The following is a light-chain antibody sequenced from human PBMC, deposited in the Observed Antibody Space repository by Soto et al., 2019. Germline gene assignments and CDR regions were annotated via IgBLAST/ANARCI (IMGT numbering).Light chain of an antibody. J-gene: IGKJ1*01. CDR2: MVS. V-gene: IGKV2-28*01. CDR3: MQPLHTPPWT. CDR1: QSLLHNNGYNY. Sequence: DVVMTQSPLSLPVTPGGPASISCRSNQSLLHNNGYNYLDWYLQKPGQSPQLLIYMVSYRASGVPDRFSGSGSGTDFTLTISRVEAEDVGIYYCMQPLHTPPWTFGQGTKVDIK.